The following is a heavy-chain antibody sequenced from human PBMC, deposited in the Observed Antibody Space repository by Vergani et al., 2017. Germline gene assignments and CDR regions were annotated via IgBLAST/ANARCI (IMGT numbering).Heavy chain of an antibody. J-gene: IGHJ4*02. CDR1: GYTFTSYG. CDR2: ISAYNGNT. Sequence: QVQLVQSGAEVKKPGASVKVSCKASGYTFTSYGISWVRQAPGQGLEWMGWISAYNGNTNYAQKLQGRVTMTTDTSTSTAYMELRSLRSEDTAVYYCARVSAPYGDSSGYYIFDYWGQGTLVTVSS. CDR3: ARVSAPYGDSSGYYIFDY. V-gene: IGHV1-18*01. D-gene: IGHD3-22*01.